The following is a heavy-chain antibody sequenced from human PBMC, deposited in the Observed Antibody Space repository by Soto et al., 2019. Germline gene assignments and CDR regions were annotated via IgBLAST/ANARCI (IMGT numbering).Heavy chain of an antibody. D-gene: IGHD6-19*01. CDR1: GFTLSNAW. Sequence: PGGSLRLSCAGSGFTLSNAWMSWVRQAPGKGLEWVGRIKRKSDGGTTDYPAPVKGRFTISRDDSSNTVYLQMNSLKTEDTAVYYCPTSGSGWDYFDYWGQGSLVTVSS. CDR2: IKRKSDGGTT. CDR3: PTSGSGWDYFDY. J-gene: IGHJ4*02. V-gene: IGHV3-15*01.